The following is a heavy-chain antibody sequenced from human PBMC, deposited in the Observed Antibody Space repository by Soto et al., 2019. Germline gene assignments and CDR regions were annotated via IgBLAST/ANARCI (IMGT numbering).Heavy chain of an antibody. CDR3: ARGRGSGSYYVGNYFDY. Sequence: SVKVSCKASGGTFSSYAISWVRQAPGQGLEWMGGIIPIFGTANYAQKFQGRVTITADESTSTAYMELSSLRSEDTAVYYCARGRGSGSYYVGNYFDYWGQGTLVTVSS. CDR2: IIPIFGTA. CDR1: GGTFSSYA. V-gene: IGHV1-69*13. J-gene: IGHJ4*02. D-gene: IGHD1-26*01.